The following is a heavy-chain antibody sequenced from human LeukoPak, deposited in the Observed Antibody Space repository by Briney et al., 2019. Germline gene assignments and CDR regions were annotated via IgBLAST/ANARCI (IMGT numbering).Heavy chain of an antibody. Sequence: GGSLRLSCAASGFTFSSYAMSWFRQAPGKGLEWVSTITDSGGTTFYADSVKGRFTISRDNFKNTVYLQMNSLRAEDTAVYYCAKLWRGSHPRYFDHWGQGTLVTVSS. J-gene: IGHJ4*02. CDR1: GFTFSSYA. CDR3: AKLWRGSHPRYFDH. V-gene: IGHV3-23*01. D-gene: IGHD1-26*01. CDR2: ITDSGGTT.